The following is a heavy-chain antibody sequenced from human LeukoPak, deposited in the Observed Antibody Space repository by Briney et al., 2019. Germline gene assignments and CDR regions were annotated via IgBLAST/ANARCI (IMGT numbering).Heavy chain of an antibody. CDR1: GYTFTSYY. CDR3: ARDEASGYYIPPLYYFDY. D-gene: IGHD3-3*01. J-gene: IGHJ4*02. V-gene: IGHV1-46*01. CDR2: INPSGGST. Sequence: LWASVKVSCKASGYTFTSYYMHWVRQAPGQGLEWMGIINPSGGSTSYAQKFQGRVTMTRDTSTSTVYMELSSLRSEDTAVYYCARDEASGYYIPPLYYFDYWGQGTLVTVSS.